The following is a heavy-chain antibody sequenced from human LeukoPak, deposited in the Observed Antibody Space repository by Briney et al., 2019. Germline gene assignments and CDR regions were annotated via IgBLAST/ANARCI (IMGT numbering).Heavy chain of an antibody. V-gene: IGHV3-11*04. D-gene: IGHD1-26*01. CDR2: ISRIGNTK. J-gene: IGHJ3*01. Sequence: GGSLRLSCTASGFIFGDYYMAWVRQAPGKGLEWISYISRIGNTKYDTGSVKGRFIVSRNNAKNSLYLQMNNLRDDDTAVYYCARDRLLYSAFDVWGQGTMVTVSS. CDR3: ARDRLLYSAFDV. CDR1: GFIFGDYY.